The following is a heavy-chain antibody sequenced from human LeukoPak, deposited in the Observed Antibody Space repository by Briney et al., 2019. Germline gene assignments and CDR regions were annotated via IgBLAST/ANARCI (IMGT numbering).Heavy chain of an antibody. V-gene: IGHV3-53*01. CDR1: AFTVSNSY. Sequence: PAGSLRLSCAASAFTVSNSYMTWVRPAPGKGLEWVSFIHPAVTTSYADSVKGRFTISRDSSKNTLHLQMNSLRADDTAVYYCAREQAYWFGPWGQGSLVTVSS. CDR3: AREQAYWFGP. CDR2: IHPAVTT. J-gene: IGHJ5*02.